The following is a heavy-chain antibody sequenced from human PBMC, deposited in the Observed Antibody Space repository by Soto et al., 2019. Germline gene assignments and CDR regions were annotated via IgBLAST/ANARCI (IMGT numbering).Heavy chain of an antibody. D-gene: IGHD6-13*01. CDR2: IIPIFGTA. CDR3: ARAYIAAAVTEKYGMDV. CDR1: GGTFSSYA. J-gene: IGHJ6*02. V-gene: IGHV1-69*13. Sequence: SVKVSCKASGGTFSSYAISWVRQAPGQGLEWMGGIIPIFGTANYAQKFQGRVTITADESTSTAYMELSSLRSEGTAVYYCARAYIAAAVTEKYGMDVWGQGTTVTVSS.